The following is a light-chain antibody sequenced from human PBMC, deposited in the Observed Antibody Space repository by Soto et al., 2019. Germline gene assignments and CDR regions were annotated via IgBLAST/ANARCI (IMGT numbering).Light chain of an antibody. Sequence: DIVLTQSPATLSLSPGDRATLSCRASQSVGTSLAWYKQQPGQAPRLLIHDAAYRASGIPERFSGSGSGTAFSLSISSLAPDDFAVYYCQHRSSWPRSFGRGTKVEV. V-gene: IGKV3-11*01. CDR3: QHRSSWPRS. J-gene: IGKJ1*01. CDR1: QSVGTS. CDR2: DAA.